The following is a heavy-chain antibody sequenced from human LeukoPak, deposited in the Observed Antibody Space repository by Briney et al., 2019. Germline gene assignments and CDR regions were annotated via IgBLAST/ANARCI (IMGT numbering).Heavy chain of an antibody. CDR2: IISSGSAI. Sequence: GGSLRLSCTVSGFSISAFKMNWVRQAPGKGLEWVSQIISSGSAIYYADSVKGRFTLSRDNAKNSLYLQMSSLRVEDTAVYYCARRFDSWGQGTLVTVSS. CDR1: GFSISAFK. CDR3: ARRFDS. J-gene: IGHJ4*02. V-gene: IGHV3-48*03.